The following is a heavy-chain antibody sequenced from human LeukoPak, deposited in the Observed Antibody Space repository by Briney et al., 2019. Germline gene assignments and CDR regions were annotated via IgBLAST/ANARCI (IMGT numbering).Heavy chain of an antibody. Sequence: SETLSLTCTVSGVSISSSNSYWGWIRQPPGKGLEWVGSIYYSGSTNYNPSLKSRITMSVDTSKNQFSLRLTSVTAADTAVYYCARGPGEGTYYFDYWGQGTVVTVSS. D-gene: IGHD1-7*01. CDR2: IYYSGST. V-gene: IGHV4-39*07. CDR1: GVSISSSNSY. J-gene: IGHJ4*02. CDR3: ARGPGEGTYYFDY.